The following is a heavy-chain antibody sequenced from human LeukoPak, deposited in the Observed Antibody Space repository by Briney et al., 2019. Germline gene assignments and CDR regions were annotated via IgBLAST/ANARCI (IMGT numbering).Heavy chain of an antibody. CDR1: GASVSNYY. D-gene: IGHD3-22*01. CDR3: ARVLMATYYYDSSPH. V-gene: IGHV4-59*08. Sequence: SETLSLTCTVSGASVSNYYWSWIRQPPGKGLEWIGYFSYSGSTNYNPSLKSRVTISVDTSKNQFSLKLSSVTTADTAVYYCARVLMATYYYDSSPHWGQGTLVTVSS. CDR2: FSYSGST. J-gene: IGHJ4*02.